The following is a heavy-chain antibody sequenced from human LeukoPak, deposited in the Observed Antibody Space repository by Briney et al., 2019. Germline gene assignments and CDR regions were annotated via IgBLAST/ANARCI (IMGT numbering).Heavy chain of an antibody. CDR1: GFTFSSYG. CDR2: IRYDGSNK. D-gene: IGHD3-10*01. V-gene: IGHV3-30*02. J-gene: IGHJ1*01. CDR3: AKDSRVPRWFGGYFQH. Sequence: GGSLRLSCAASGFTFSSYGMHWVRQAPGKGLEWVAFIRYDGSNKYYADSVKGRFTISRDNSKNTLYLQMNSLRAEDTAVYYCAKDSRVPRWFGGYFQHWGQGTLVTVSP.